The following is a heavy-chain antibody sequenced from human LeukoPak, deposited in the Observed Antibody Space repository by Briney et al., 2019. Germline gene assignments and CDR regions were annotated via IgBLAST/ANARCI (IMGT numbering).Heavy chain of an antibody. CDR3: ARDRWQPQLNVFDI. J-gene: IGHJ3*02. CDR1: GFTFSSYW. D-gene: IGHD5-24*01. Sequence: GGSLRLSCAASGFTFSSYWMSWVRQAPGKGLEWVANIKQDGSEKYYVDSVKGRFTISRDNAKNSLYLQMNSLRAEDTAVYYCARDRWQPQLNVFDIGGQGTKAPVSS. CDR2: IKQDGSEK. V-gene: IGHV3-7*01.